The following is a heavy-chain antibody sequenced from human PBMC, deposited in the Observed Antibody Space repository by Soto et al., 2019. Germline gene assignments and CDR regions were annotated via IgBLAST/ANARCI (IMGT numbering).Heavy chain of an antibody. D-gene: IGHD2-15*01. CDR3: ARRITMGPGYDS. V-gene: IGHV4-59*08. J-gene: IGHJ5*01. Sequence: LSLTCTVSSDSISSSFWSWIRQPPGKGLEWIGYIYYTGSTSYNPSLKSRVTISIDTAKSQFSLKLSSVTAADTAVYYCARRITMGPGYDSWGQGTLVTVSS. CDR1: SDSISSSF. CDR2: IYYTGST.